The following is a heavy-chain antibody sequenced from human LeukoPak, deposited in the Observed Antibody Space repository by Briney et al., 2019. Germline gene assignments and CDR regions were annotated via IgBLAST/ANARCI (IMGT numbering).Heavy chain of an antibody. CDR2: ISYDGSNK. Sequence: GGSLRLSCAASGFTFSSYAMHWVRQAPGKGLEWVAVISYDGSNKYYADSVKGRFTISRDNSKNTLYLQMNSLRAEDTAVYYCARAWDYSGSYDYWGQGTLVTVSS. CDR3: ARAWDYSGSYDY. J-gene: IGHJ4*02. CDR1: GFTFSSYA. V-gene: IGHV3-30-3*01. D-gene: IGHD1-26*01.